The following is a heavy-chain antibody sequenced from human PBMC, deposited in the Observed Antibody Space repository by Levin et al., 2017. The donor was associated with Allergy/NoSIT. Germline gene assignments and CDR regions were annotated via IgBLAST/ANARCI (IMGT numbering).Heavy chain of an antibody. CDR2: IKSKTDGGTA. CDR1: GITFSNAW. J-gene: IGHJ4*02. V-gene: IGHV3-15*01. D-gene: IGHD6-13*01. Sequence: MTGGSLRLSCTASGITFSNAWMSWARQAPGKGLEWVGRIKSKTDGGTADYASPVKGRFTISRDDSKTTLYLQMNSLKTEDTAVYYCTTYISSWYYFDNWGQGTLVTVSS. CDR3: TTYISSWYYFDN.